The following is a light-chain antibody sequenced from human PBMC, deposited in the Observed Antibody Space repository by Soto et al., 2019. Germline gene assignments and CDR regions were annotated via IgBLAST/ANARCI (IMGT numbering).Light chain of an antibody. Sequence: QSALTQPASVSESPGQSITISCTGTSSDVGGYNYVSWYQQHPGKAPKLMIYEVSNRPSGVSNRFSGSKSGNTASLTISGLQAEDEADYYCSSYTSSSTLEFGGGTQLTVL. CDR3: SSYTSSSTLE. CDR1: SSDVGGYNY. CDR2: EVS. V-gene: IGLV2-14*01. J-gene: IGLJ2*01.